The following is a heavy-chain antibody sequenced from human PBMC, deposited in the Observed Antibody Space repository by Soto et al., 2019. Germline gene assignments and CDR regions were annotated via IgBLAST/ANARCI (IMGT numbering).Heavy chain of an antibody. CDR1: GFTFSSYE. Sequence: LRLSCAASGFTFSSYEMNWVRQAPGKGLEWVSYISSSGSTIYYADSVKGRFTISRDNAKNSLYLQMNSLRAEDTAVYYCARVSPYGNWFDPWGQGTLVTV. CDR3: ARVSPYGNWFDP. CDR2: ISSSGSTI. D-gene: IGHD4-17*01. J-gene: IGHJ5*02. V-gene: IGHV3-48*03.